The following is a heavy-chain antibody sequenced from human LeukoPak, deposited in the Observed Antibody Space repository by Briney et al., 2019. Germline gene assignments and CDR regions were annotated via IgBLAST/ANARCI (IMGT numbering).Heavy chain of an antibody. J-gene: IGHJ5*02. CDR2: VFDSGST. V-gene: IGHV4-59*01. CDR1: GASFSTNY. Sequence: SETLSLTCSVSGASFSTNYWSWIRQPPGRGLEWIGYVFDSGSTNYNPSLKSRVTISVDTSTKQFSLRLSSVTAADTAVYYCARFIDGHWFDPWGQGTLVTVSS. CDR3: ARFIDGHWFDP.